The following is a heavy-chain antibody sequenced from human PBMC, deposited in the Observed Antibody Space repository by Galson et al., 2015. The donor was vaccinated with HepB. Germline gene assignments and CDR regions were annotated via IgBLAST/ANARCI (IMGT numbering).Heavy chain of an antibody. CDR1: GGSISSYY. V-gene: IGHV4-59*12. J-gene: IGHJ4*02. D-gene: IGHD3-16*02. CDR2: VYYSGST. CDR3: ASTLYDYVWGSYRSKTPDY. Sequence: ETLSLTCTVSGGSISSYYWSWIRQPPGKGLEWLGYVYYSGSTNYNPSLKSRVTISVDTSKSQFSLKLSSVTAADTAVYYCASTLYDYVWGSYRSKTPDYWGQGTLVTVSS.